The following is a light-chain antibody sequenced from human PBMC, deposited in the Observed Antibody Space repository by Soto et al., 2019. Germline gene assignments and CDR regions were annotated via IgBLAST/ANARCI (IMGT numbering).Light chain of an antibody. CDR2: DVS. J-gene: IGLJ1*01. CDR3: CSYAGSPYV. Sequence: QSVLTQPRSVSGSPGQSVAISCTGTSSDVGDYKYVSWYQQHPGKAPKVMIYDVSKRPSGVPDRFSGSKSGNTASLTISGLQAEDEADYYCCSYAGSPYVFGTGTKVTVL. V-gene: IGLV2-11*01. CDR1: SSDVGDYKY.